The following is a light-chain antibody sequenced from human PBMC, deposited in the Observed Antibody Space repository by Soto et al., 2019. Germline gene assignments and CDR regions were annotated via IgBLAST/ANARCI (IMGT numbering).Light chain of an antibody. V-gene: IGKV1-39*01. CDR1: QSISGY. J-gene: IGKJ4*01. CDR3: QQSLSSLLT. CDR2: GAS. Sequence: DIRMTQSPSSLSASVGDRLTITCRASQSISGYLNWYQQKPGKAPKVLISGASTLHNGVPSRFSGRGSGTDFTLTISSLQPEDVTTYYCQQSLSSLLTFGGGTKVEIK.